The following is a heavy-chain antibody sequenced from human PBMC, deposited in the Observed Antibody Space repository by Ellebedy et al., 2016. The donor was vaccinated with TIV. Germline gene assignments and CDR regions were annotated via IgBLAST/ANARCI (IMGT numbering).Heavy chain of an antibody. D-gene: IGHD6-19*01. CDR2: ISGSGGST. V-gene: IGHV3-23*01. CDR3: AREGNSGWYQEDWFDP. Sequence: GESLKISCAASGFTFSTYAMNWVRQAPGKGLEWVSSISGSGGSTYYPDSMKGRFTISRDNSKNTLYLQMNSLRAEDTAVYYCAREGNSGWYQEDWFDPWGQGTLVTVSS. J-gene: IGHJ5*02. CDR1: GFTFSTYA.